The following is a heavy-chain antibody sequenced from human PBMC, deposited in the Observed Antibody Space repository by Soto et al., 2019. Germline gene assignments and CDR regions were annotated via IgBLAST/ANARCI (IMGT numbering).Heavy chain of an antibody. CDR3: ATLYGMDV. CDR2: IDPGDSYT. Sequence: RGESLKISCKGSGYSFTTYWISWVRQMPGKGLEWMGRIDPGDSYTNYSPSFQGHVTMLVDKSINTAYLQWSSLKASDTAMYYCATLYGMDVWGQGTTVTVSS. CDR1: GYSFTTYW. V-gene: IGHV5-10-1*01. J-gene: IGHJ6*02.